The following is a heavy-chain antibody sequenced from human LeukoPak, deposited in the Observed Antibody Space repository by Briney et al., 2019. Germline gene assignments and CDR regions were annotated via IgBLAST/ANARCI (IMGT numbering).Heavy chain of an antibody. V-gene: IGHV3-23*01. CDR3: AKDSSPTDY. D-gene: IGHD6-13*01. CDR2: ISGSGGSK. J-gene: IGHJ4*02. CDR1: GFAFSKYA. Sequence: GGSLRLSCAASGFAFSKYAMSWVRQAPGKGLEWVSAISGSGGSKYYADSVKGRFTISRDNSKNTLYLQMNSLRAEDTAVYYCAKDSSPTDYWGQGTLVTVSS.